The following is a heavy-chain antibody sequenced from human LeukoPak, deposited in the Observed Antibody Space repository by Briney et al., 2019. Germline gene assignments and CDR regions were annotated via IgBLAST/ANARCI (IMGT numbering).Heavy chain of an antibody. J-gene: IGHJ3*02. CDR1: GFTFATSA. Sequence: SGGSLRLSCVASGFTFATSAMSWVRQAPGQGLEWVSAISGNGGSTYYADSVKGHFTISRDNSKNTLYLQMNSLRAEDTAVYNCAKFSASGYYGSGGGAFDIWGQGTMVTVSS. CDR3: AKFSASGYYGSGGGAFDI. CDR2: ISGNGGST. V-gene: IGHV3-23*01. D-gene: IGHD3-10*01.